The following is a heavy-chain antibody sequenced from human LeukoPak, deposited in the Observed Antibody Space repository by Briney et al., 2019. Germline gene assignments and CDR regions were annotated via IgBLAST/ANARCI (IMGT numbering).Heavy chain of an antibody. CDR3: VLAVDY. D-gene: IGHD1-26*01. CDR1: GLTFSNYW. J-gene: IGHJ4*02. Sequence: GGSLRLSCAASGLTFSNYWLHWVRQAPGKGLVWASRIDANAKPTSYADSVKGRFTISTDNAKKTLYLQMNSLRAEDTAVYYCVLAVDYWGQGTLVTVSS. CDR2: IDANAKPT. V-gene: IGHV3-74*01.